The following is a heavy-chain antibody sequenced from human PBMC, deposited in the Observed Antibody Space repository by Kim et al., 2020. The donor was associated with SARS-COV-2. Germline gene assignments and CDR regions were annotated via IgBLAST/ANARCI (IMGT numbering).Heavy chain of an antibody. CDR3: AKRPKATASGPFEY. J-gene: IGHJ4*02. CDR2: VSGGDGRT. Sequence: GGSLRLSCATSGFTFSSYAMSWVRRAPGMRLEWVSTVSGGDGRTYYPDSVDGRFTISRDDSKNTLYLQMYSLRADDTALYYCAKRPKATASGPFEYWGQGTLVTVSS. V-gene: IGHV3-23*01. CDR1: GFTFSSYA. D-gene: IGHD2-15*01.